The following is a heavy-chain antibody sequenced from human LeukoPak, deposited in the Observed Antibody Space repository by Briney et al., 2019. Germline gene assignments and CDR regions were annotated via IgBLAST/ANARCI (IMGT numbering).Heavy chain of an antibody. J-gene: IGHJ4*02. CDR3: AREPNSGSYDY. CDR2: IYYSGST. V-gene: IGHV4-59*01. CDR1: GGSISSYY. Sequence: SETLSLTCTVSGGSISSYYWSWIRQPPGKGLEWIGYIYYSGSTNYNPSLKSRVTISVDTSKNQFSLKLSSVTAADTAVYYCAREPNSGSYDYWGQGTLVTVSS. D-gene: IGHD1-26*01.